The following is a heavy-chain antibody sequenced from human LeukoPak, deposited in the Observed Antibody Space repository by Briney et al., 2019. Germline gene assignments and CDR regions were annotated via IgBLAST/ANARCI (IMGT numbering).Heavy chain of an antibody. CDR1: GFRLTNHA. Sequence: GGSLRLSCAASGFRLTNHAMNWVRQAPGKGLDWLSYISTSSDTIHYAESVRGRFTISRDNAENSLYLQMNSLSAEDTAVYYCARCAYGSTKCWGSLDYWGQGSLVTVSS. V-gene: IGHV3-48*01. CDR3: ARCAYGSTKCWGSLDY. CDR2: ISTSSDTI. J-gene: IGHJ4*02. D-gene: IGHD5/OR15-5a*01.